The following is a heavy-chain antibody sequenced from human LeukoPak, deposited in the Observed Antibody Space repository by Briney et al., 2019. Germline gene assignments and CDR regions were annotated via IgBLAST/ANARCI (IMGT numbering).Heavy chain of an antibody. CDR1: GGTFSSYA. V-gene: IGHV1-69*05. CDR2: IIPIFGTA. J-gene: IGHJ4*02. D-gene: IGHD3/OR15-3a*01. CDR3: ATMDWYYFDY. Sequence: ASVKVSCKASGGTFSSYAISWVRQAPGQGLEWMGRIIPIFGTANYAQKFQGRVTITTDESTSTAYMELSSLRSEDTAVYYCATMDWYYFDYWGQGTLVTVSS.